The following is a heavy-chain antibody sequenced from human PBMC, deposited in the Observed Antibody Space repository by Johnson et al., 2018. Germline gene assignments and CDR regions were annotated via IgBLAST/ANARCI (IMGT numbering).Heavy chain of an antibody. V-gene: IGHV3-23*04. CDR2: ISGDGDIT. Sequence: VQLVESGGGLVQPGGSLRLSCAVSGFTFSSYAMSWVRQLPGKGLEWVSSISGDGDITYYADSVQGRFTISRDNSKNTLFLQTNSLRAEETAVYYCAKDRAWDSSVYYPEYFRHWGQGTLVIVSS. CDR3: AKDRAWDSSVYYPEYFRH. CDR1: GFTFSSYA. J-gene: IGHJ1*01. D-gene: IGHD3-22*01.